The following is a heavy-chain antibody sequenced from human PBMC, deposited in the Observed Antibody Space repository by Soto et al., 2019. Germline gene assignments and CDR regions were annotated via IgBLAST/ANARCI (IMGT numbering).Heavy chain of an antibody. Sequence: QMQLQESGPGLVKPSQTLSLTCTVSGGSISSGGYYWSWIRQHPGKGLEWIGYIYYSGSTYYNPSLKSRVTISVDTSKNQFSLKLSSVTAADTAVYYCARDYLGNCSSTSCYVGAFDIWGQGTMVTVSS. V-gene: IGHV4-31*03. D-gene: IGHD2-2*01. CDR3: ARDYLGNCSSTSCYVGAFDI. CDR2: IYYSGST. CDR1: GGSISSGGYY. J-gene: IGHJ3*02.